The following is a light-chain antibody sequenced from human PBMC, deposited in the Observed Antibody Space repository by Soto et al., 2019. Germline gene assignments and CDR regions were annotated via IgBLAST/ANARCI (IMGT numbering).Light chain of an antibody. CDR2: DAF. Sequence: DIQMTQSPSTLSASVGDRVTITCRASQSISSWLAWYQQKPGKAPKLLIYDAFSLASGDPSRFSGSGSGTEFTLTIRSLQPDDFATYYCKQYNSYPWTFGQGTKVEIK. CDR1: QSISSW. CDR3: KQYNSYPWT. V-gene: IGKV1-5*01. J-gene: IGKJ1*01.